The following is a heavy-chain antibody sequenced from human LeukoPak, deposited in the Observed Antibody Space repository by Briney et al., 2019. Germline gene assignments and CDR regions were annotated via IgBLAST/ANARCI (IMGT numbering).Heavy chain of an antibody. CDR2: IIPIFGTA. CDR3: ARDRDTAMVFDY. J-gene: IGHJ4*02. CDR1: GGTFSSHS. V-gene: IGHV1-69*06. D-gene: IGHD5-18*01. Sequence: SSVTVSYKACGGTFSSHSIFLVRLDPGEALEWMGVIIPIFGTANYAQKFQGRVTITADKSTSTAYMELSSLRSEDTAVYYCARDRDTAMVFDYWGQGTLVTVSS.